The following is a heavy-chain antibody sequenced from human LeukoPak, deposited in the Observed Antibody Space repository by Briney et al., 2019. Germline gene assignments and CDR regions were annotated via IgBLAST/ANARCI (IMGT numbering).Heavy chain of an antibody. CDR2: ISAYNGDT. V-gene: IGHV1-18*01. CDR1: GYTFTSYG. CDR3: ARDYYGTPPLDY. D-gene: IGHD3-10*01. J-gene: IGHJ4*02. Sequence: ASVKVSCKASGYTFTSYGFSWVRQAPGQGLEWMGWISAYNGDTNFAQRLQGRLTMTKDTSTSTAYMELRSLRSDDTAVYYCARDYYGTPPLDYWGQGTLVTVSS.